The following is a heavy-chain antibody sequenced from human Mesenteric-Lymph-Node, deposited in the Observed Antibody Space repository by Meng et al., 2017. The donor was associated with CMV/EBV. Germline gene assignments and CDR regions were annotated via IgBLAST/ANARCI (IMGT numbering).Heavy chain of an antibody. CDR2: INPNTGDT. CDR3: ARATYYFYGMDV. J-gene: IGHJ6*02. V-gene: IGHV1-2*02. CDR1: GYTFTAYY. Sequence: ASVKVSCKASGYTFTAYYIHWVRQAPGQGLEWMGWINPNTGDTRYAQKFQGRVTMTRDTSFSTAYMDLSRLTSDDTAEYHCARATYYFYGMDVWGQGTTVTVSS.